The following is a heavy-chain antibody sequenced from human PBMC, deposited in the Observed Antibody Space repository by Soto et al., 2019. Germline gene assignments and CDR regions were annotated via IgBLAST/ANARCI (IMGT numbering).Heavy chain of an antibody. J-gene: IGHJ6*02. Sequence: QVQLQESGPGLVKPSETLSLTCTVSGGSISSYYWSWIRQPPGKGLEWIGYIYYSGSTNYNPSLKGRVTISEDTFKNQFALKLSSLAAADTAVYYCARDRGYDSSGYYYYYYGMDVWGQGTTVTVSS. CDR2: IYYSGST. CDR1: GGSISSYY. CDR3: ARDRGYDSSGYYYYYYGMDV. D-gene: IGHD3-22*01. V-gene: IGHV4-59*01.